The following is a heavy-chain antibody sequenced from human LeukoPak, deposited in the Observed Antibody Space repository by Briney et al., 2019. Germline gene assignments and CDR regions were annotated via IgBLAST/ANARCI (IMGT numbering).Heavy chain of an antibody. V-gene: IGHV3-48*04. Sequence: GGSLRLSCAASGSTFSSYSVNWVRQAPGKGLEWVSYISSSSSTIYYSDSVKGRFTISRDNAKNSLYLQMNSLRAEDTAVYYCAELGITMIGGVWGKGTTVTISS. CDR3: AELGITMIGGV. D-gene: IGHD3-10*02. CDR2: ISSSSSTI. J-gene: IGHJ6*04. CDR1: GSTFSSYS.